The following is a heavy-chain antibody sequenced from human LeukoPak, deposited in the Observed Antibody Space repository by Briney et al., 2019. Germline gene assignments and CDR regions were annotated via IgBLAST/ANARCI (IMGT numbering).Heavy chain of an antibody. CDR3: ARERFTGSGWQLYHFDY. CDR2: INPSGGST. Sequence: ASVKVSCKASGYTFTSYYMHWVRQAPGQGLEWMGVINPSGGSTSYAQKFQGRVTVTRDTSTSTVYMELSSLRSEDTAVYYCARERFTGSGWQLYHFDYWGQGTLVTVSS. J-gene: IGHJ4*02. CDR1: GYTFTSYY. V-gene: IGHV1-46*01. D-gene: IGHD6-25*01.